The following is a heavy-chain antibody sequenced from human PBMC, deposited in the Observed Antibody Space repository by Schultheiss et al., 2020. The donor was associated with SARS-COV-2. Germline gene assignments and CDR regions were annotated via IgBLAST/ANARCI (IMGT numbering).Heavy chain of an antibody. CDR2: ISYDGSNK. Sequence: GESLKISCAASGFTFSSYAMHWVRQAPGKGLEWVAVISYDGSNKYYADSVKGRFTISRDNSKNTLYLQMNSLRAEDTAVYYCARVRAQHIVASYYYYYGMDVWGQGTTVTVSS. CDR3: ARVRAQHIVASYYYYYGMDV. V-gene: IGHV3-30*04. J-gene: IGHJ6*02. CDR1: GFTFSSYA. D-gene: IGHD2-21*01.